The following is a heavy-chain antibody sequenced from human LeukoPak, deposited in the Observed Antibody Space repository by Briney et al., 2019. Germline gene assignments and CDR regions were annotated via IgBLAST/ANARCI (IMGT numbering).Heavy chain of an antibody. D-gene: IGHD1-26*01. CDR2: ISSSSYI. Sequence: PGGSLRLSCAASGFTFSSYSMNWVRQAPGKGLEWVSSISSSSYIYYADSVKGRFTISRDNAKNSLYLQMNSLRAEDTAVYYCARSMVGASGWFDPWGQGTLVTVSS. CDR1: GFTFSSYS. CDR3: ARSMVGASGWFDP. J-gene: IGHJ5*02. V-gene: IGHV3-21*01.